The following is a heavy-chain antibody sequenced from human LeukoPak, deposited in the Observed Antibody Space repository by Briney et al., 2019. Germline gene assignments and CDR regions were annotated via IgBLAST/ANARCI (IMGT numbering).Heavy chain of an antibody. Sequence: HPGGSLRLSCAASGFTFNNYAMNWVRQAPGKGLEWVSVISGSGGTTYYADSVKGRFTISRDSSKNTLYLQMNSLRAEDTAVYYCAKVSGGGLYYDGMDVWGQGTTVTVSS. CDR2: ISGSGGTT. V-gene: IGHV3-23*01. J-gene: IGHJ6*02. D-gene: IGHD1-14*01. CDR1: GFTFNNYA. CDR3: AKVSGGGLYYDGMDV.